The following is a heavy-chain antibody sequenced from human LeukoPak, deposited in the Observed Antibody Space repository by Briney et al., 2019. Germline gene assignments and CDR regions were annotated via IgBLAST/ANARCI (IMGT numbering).Heavy chain of an antibody. V-gene: IGHV4-34*01. CDR2: INHSGST. CDR3: ARVDTNYGDYVDY. Sequence: PSGTLSLTCAVYGGSFSGYYWSWIRQPPGKGLEWIGEINHSGSTNYNPSLKSRVTISVDTSKNQFSLKLSSVTAADTAVYYCARVDTNYGDYVDYWGQGTLVTVSS. J-gene: IGHJ4*02. CDR1: GGSFSGYY. D-gene: IGHD4-17*01.